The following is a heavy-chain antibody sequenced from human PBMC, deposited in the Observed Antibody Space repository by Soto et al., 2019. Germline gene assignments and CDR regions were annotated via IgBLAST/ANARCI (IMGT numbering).Heavy chain of an antibody. D-gene: IGHD3-16*01. Sequence: PSETLSLTCTVSTDSSSFTNTYWGWIRQPPGKGLQWIGSSSYNGGTFYNPSLKGRVVISFDTSKKQSSLQLTSVTAADTAVYFCGRHRIEFVWGGFDYWGQGSPVTVSS. V-gene: IGHV4-39*01. CDR1: TDSSSFTNTY. CDR3: GRHRIEFVWGGFDY. J-gene: IGHJ4*02. CDR2: SSYNGGT.